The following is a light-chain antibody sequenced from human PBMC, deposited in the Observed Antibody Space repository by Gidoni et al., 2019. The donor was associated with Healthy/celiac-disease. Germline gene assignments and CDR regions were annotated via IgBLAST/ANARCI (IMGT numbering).Light chain of an antibody. J-gene: IGLJ1*01. CDR3: QSYDSSRNYV. V-gene: IGLV1-40*01. Sequence: QSVLTQPPSVSGAQGQRVTISCTGSSSNIGAGYDVHWYQQLPGTAPKLLIYGNSNRPSGVPDRFSGSKSGTSASLAITGLQAEDEADYYCQSYDSSRNYVFGTGTKVTVL. CDR1: SSNIGAGYD. CDR2: GNS.